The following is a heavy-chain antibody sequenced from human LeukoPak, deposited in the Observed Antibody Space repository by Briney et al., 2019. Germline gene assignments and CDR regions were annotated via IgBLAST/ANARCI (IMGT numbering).Heavy chain of an antibody. J-gene: IGHJ4*02. CDR3: ARGVDSSGYLDY. Sequence: PGGALRLSCAASGLSVSRNYMSWVREAPGKGREWVSTIQSGGSTYYADSVRGRFTSSRDNSNNTLYLQMDSLRAEDTAFYYCARGVDSSGYLDYWGQGTLVTVSS. V-gene: IGHV3-53*01. CDR2: IQSGGST. D-gene: IGHD3-22*01. CDR1: GLSVSRNY.